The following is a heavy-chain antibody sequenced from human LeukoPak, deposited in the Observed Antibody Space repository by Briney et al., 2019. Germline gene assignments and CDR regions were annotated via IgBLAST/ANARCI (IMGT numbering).Heavy chain of an antibody. CDR3: ARRYGSGSSGTFDY. V-gene: IGHV4-39*07. J-gene: IGHJ4*02. CDR2: IFYSGST. CDR1: GGSSSSSSYY. Sequence: PSETLSLTCTVSGGSSSSSSYYWGWLRQPPGRGLEWIGSIFYSGSTYYNLSLKSRVTISVDTSKNQFSLKLSSVTAADTAVYYCARRYGSGSSGTFDYWGQGTLVTVSS. D-gene: IGHD3-10*01.